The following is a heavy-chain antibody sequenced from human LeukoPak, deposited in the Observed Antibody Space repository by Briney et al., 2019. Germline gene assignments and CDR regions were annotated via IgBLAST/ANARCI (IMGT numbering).Heavy chain of an antibody. J-gene: IGHJ4*02. V-gene: IGHV3-7*01. CDR1: GFTFDDYG. CDR2: INPDGGKK. CDR3: ASQPAVIDLDY. Sequence: GGSLRLSCAASGFTFDDYGMSWVRQAPGKGLEWVANINPDGGKKTYVDSVKGRFTISRDNAKNSLYLQMNSLRVDDTAVYYCASQPAVIDLDYWGQGTLVTVSS. D-gene: IGHD2-21*01.